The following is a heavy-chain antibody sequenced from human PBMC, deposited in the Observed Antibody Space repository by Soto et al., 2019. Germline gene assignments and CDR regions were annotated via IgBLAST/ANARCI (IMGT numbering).Heavy chain of an antibody. CDR1: GGPFGSSA. D-gene: IGHD3-16*01. CDR2: IIPVFDKA. Sequence: QVQLVQSGADVKKPGSSVKVSCKTSGGPFGSSAISWVRQAPAQGLEWMGEIIPVFDKANYAQNFQGRLTITADEPTGTVFMQLSSLRSEDTGVYFCARLRRDWGDAFDLWGLGTFVTVSS. J-gene: IGHJ3*01. V-gene: IGHV1-69*01. CDR3: ARLRRDWGDAFDL.